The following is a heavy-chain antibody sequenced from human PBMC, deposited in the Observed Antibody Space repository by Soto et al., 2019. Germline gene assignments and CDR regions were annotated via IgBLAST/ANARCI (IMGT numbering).Heavy chain of an antibody. V-gene: IGHV3-15*01. D-gene: IGHD3-16*01. CDR3: TTEGYDYIWGSKYYFDY. CDR2: IKSKTDGGTT. Sequence: EVQLVESGGGLVKPGGSLRLSCAASGFTFSNAWMSWVRQAPGKGLEWVGRIKSKTDGGTTDYAAPVKGRFTISRDDSTNTLYLQMNSLKTEDTAVYYCTTEGYDYIWGSKYYFDYWGQGTLVTVSS. J-gene: IGHJ4*02. CDR1: GFTFSNAW.